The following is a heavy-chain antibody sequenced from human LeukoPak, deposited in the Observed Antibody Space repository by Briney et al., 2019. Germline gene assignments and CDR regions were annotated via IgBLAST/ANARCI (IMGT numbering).Heavy chain of an antibody. V-gene: IGHV3-21*01. CDR2: ISRSSSYI. D-gene: IGHD6-6*01. CDR3: ARESSGAFDV. Sequence: GGSLRLSCAASGFTFSSYSMNWVRQAPGKGLEWVSSISRSSSYIYYADSVTGRFTISRDNAKNSLYLQMNSLRAEDTAVYYCARESSGAFDVWGQGTRVTVSS. J-gene: IGHJ3*01. CDR1: GFTFSSYS.